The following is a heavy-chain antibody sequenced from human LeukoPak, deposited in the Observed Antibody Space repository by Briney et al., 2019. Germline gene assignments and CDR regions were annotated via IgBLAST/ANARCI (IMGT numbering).Heavy chain of an antibody. Sequence: GGSLGLSCAASGLTVSSYSMNWVRQAPGKGLEWVSYISSSSSTIYYADSVKGRFTISRDNAKNSLYLQMNSLRDEDTAVYYCARARASGRSGFDYWGQGTLVTVSS. CDR2: ISSSSSTI. CDR1: GLTVSSYS. D-gene: IGHD2-15*01. J-gene: IGHJ4*02. V-gene: IGHV3-48*02. CDR3: ARARASGRSGFDY.